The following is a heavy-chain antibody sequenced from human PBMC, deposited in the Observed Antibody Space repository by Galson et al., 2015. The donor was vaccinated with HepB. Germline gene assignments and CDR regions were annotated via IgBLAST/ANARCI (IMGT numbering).Heavy chain of an antibody. V-gene: IGHV3-15*07. CDR3: TTDLPSSGYSYGYYFDY. Sequence: SLRLSCAASGFTFSNAWMNWVRQAPGKGLEWVGRIKSKTDGGTTDYAAPVKGRFTITRDDSKNTLYLQMNSLKTEDTAVYYCTTDLPSSGYSYGYYFDYWGQGTLVTVSS. J-gene: IGHJ4*02. CDR2: IKSKTDGGTT. CDR1: GFTFSNAW. D-gene: IGHD5-18*01.